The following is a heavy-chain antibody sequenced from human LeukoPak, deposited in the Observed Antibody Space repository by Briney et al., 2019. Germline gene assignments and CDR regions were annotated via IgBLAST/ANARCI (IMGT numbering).Heavy chain of an antibody. J-gene: IGHJ3*02. D-gene: IGHD6-13*01. V-gene: IGHV4-30-4*08. CDR1: GGSISSGDYY. CDR2: IYYSGST. CDR3: ARSRAAGQEHDAFDI. Sequence: PSETLSLTCTVSGGSISSGDYYWSWIRQPPGKGLEWIGYIYYSGSTYYNPSLKSRVTISVDTSKNQFSLKLSSVTVADTAVYYCARSRAAGQEHDAFDIWGQGTMVTVSS.